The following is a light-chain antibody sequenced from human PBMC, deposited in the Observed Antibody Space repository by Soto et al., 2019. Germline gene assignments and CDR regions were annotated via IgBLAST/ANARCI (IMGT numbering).Light chain of an antibody. CDR1: QSISSY. J-gene: IGKJ2*01. CDR2: AAS. CDR3: QQSYSTPRT. V-gene: IGKV1-39*01. Sequence: DIQMTQSPSSLSASVGDRVTITCRASQSISSYLNWYQQKPRKAPKLLIYAASSLQSGVPSRFSGSGSGTDFTLTISSLQPEVFATYYCQQSYSTPRTFGQGTKLEIK.